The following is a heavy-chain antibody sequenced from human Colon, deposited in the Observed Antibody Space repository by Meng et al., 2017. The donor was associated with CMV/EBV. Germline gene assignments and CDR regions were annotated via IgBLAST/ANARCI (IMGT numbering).Heavy chain of an antibody. J-gene: IGHJ4*02. CDR1: GGSFSGYY. Sequence: QVQLQQWGAGLLKPSETLSLTCAGYGGSFSGYYWSWIRQPPGKGLEWIGEINHSGSTNYNPSLKSRVTISVDTSKNQFSLKLSSVTAADTAVYYCVRGLYGSGRHQIDYWGQGTLVTVSS. V-gene: IGHV4-34*01. CDR2: INHSGST. CDR3: VRGLYGSGRHQIDY. D-gene: IGHD3-10*01.